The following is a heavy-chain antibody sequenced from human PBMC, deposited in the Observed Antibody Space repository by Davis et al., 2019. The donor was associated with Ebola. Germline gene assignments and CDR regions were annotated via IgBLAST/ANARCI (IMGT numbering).Heavy chain of an antibody. J-gene: IGHJ4*02. CDR2: FNPNSGGT. D-gene: IGHD5-18*01. Sequence: ASVKVSCKASGYTFGDYYVHWVRQAPGQGLEWMGRFNPNSGGTNYAQKFQGRVTMTRDTSISTAYMELSRLRSDDTAVYYCAREGHSYGSYYFDYWGQGTLVTVSS. CDR1: GYTFGDYY. V-gene: IGHV1-2*06. CDR3: AREGHSYGSYYFDY.